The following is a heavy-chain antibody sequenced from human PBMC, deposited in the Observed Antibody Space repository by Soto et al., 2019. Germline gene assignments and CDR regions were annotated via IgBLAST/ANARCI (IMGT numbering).Heavy chain of an antibody. CDR2: IYYSGST. D-gene: IGHD3-10*01. CDR1: GGSISSGGYY. V-gene: IGHV4-31*03. Sequence: SETLSLTCTVSGGSISSGGYYWSWIRQHPGKGLEWIGYIYYSGSTYYNSSLKSRVTISVDTSKKQFSLKLRSVTAADTAVYYCARTGWFGELFSWFDPWGQGTLVTVSS. CDR3: ARTGWFGELFSWFDP. J-gene: IGHJ5*02.